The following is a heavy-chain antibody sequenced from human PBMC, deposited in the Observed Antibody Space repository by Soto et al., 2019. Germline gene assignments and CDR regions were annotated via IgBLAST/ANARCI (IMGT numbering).Heavy chain of an antibody. CDR1: GGSISSGDYY. D-gene: IGHD6-19*01. V-gene: IGHV4-30-4*01. CDR3: ARHVNIAVAGTGFDY. J-gene: IGHJ4*02. CDR2: IYYSGST. Sequence: PSETLSLTCTVSGGSISSGDYYWSWVRQPPGKGLEWIGYIYYSGSTNYNPSLKSRVTISVDTSKNQLSLKVNSVTAADTAVYYCARHVNIAVAGTGFDYWGQGTPVTVSS.